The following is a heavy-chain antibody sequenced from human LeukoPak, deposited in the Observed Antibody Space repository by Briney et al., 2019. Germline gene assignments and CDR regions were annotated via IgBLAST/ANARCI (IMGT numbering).Heavy chain of an antibody. Sequence: PGGSLRLSCAASGFTFSSYAMHWVRQAPGKGLEWVAVISYDGSNKYCADSVKGRFTISRDNSKNTLYLQMNSLRAEDTAVYYCARGGYSYGYLYYFDYWGQGTLVTVSS. CDR2: ISYDGSNK. V-gene: IGHV3-30*04. CDR3: ARGGYSYGYLYYFDY. J-gene: IGHJ4*02. CDR1: GFTFSSYA. D-gene: IGHD5-18*01.